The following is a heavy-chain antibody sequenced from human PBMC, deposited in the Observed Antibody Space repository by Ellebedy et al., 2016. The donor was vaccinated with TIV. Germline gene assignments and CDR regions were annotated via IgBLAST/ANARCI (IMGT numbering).Heavy chain of an antibody. D-gene: IGHD3-3*01. J-gene: IGHJ6*02. CDR3: ATCFPPPSDKGYDFWSGYYTTLKNYYYYGMDV. Sequence: SVKVSCXASGGTFSSYAISWVRQAPGQGLEWMGGIIPIFGTANYAQKFQGRVTITADESTSTAYMELSSLRSEDTAVYYCATCFPPPSDKGYDFWSGYYTTLKNYYYYGMDVWGQGTTVTVSS. V-gene: IGHV1-69*13. CDR1: GGTFSSYA. CDR2: IIPIFGTA.